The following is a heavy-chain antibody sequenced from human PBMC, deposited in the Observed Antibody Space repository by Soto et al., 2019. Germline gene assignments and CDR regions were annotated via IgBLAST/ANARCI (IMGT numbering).Heavy chain of an antibody. CDR2: IYTSGST. D-gene: IGHD1-26*01. V-gene: IGHV4-4*07. CDR1: GGSIRSYY. Sequence: SETLSLTCNVSGGSIRSYYWSWVRQPAGKPLEWIGRIYTSGSTNYNPSLKSRASMSVDTSKNQFSLEVTSVTAADTAGYYCAREGASGFGMDVWGLGTTVTVSS. CDR3: AREGASGFGMDV. J-gene: IGHJ6*02.